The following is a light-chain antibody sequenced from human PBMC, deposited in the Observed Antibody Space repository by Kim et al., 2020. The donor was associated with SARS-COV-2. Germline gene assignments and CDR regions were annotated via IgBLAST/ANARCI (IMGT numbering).Light chain of an antibody. CDR2: GAY. CDR1: QSVRTAAT. V-gene: IGKV3-20*01. J-gene: IGKJ1*01. CDR3: QKYGSAHPRT. Sequence: PGERATPSRRASQSVRTAATDWYTRKPGQALRVLTYGAYRRATVIPDRFSVSGSVTDFTLTIRRLETEDFAVYYCQKYGSAHPRTFGHGTK.